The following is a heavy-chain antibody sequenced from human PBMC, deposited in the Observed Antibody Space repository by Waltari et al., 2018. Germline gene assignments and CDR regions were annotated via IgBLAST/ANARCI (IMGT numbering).Heavy chain of an antibody. V-gene: IGHV1-18*01. D-gene: IGHD4-17*01. CDR3: ARDTVRNFAGWAEYFQH. J-gene: IGHJ1*01. Sequence: QVQLVQSGAEVKKPGASVKVSCKVSGYTLTELSMHWVRQAPGQGLEWMGWISAYNGNTNYAQKLQGRVTMTTDTSTSTAYMELRSLRSDDTAVYYCARDTVRNFAGWAEYFQHWGQGTLVTVSS. CDR2: ISAYNGNT. CDR1: GYTLTELS.